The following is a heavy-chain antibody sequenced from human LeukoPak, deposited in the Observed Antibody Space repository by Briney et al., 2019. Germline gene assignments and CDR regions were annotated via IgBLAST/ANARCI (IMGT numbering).Heavy chain of an antibody. CDR2: IYYSGST. CDR1: GGSISSYY. Sequence: SETLSLTCTVSGGSISSYYWSWIRQPPGKGLEWIGYIYYSGSTNYNPSLKSRVPISVDTSKNQFSLKLSSVTAADTAVYYCARGNGDYAYDYWGQGTLVTVSS. J-gene: IGHJ4*02. D-gene: IGHD4-17*01. CDR3: ARGNGDYAYDY. V-gene: IGHV4-59*01.